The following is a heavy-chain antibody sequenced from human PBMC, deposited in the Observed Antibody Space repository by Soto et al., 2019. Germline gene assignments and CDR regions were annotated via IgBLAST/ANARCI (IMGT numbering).Heavy chain of an antibody. CDR1: GYTFTSYG. CDR2: ISAYNGNT. V-gene: IGHV1-18*01. Sequence: ASVKVSCKASGYTFTSYGISWVRQAPGQGLEWMGWISAYNGNTNYAQKLQGRVTMTTDTSTGTAYMELRSLRSDDTAVYYCARGGITIFGVVPLDGMDVWGQGTTVTVSS. J-gene: IGHJ6*02. CDR3: ARGGITIFGVVPLDGMDV. D-gene: IGHD3-3*01.